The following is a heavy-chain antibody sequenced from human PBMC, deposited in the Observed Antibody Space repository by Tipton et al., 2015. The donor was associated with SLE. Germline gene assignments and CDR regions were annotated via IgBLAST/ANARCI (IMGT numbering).Heavy chain of an antibody. D-gene: IGHD5-12*01. CDR2: IYYSGST. V-gene: IGHV4-31*03. Sequence: LRLSCTVSGGSISSGGYYWSWIRQHPGKGLEWIGYIYYSGSTYYNPSLKSRVTISVDTSKNQFSLKLSSVTAADTAVYYCARDGRGYSGYDGLWGRGTLVTVSS. CDR3: ARDGRGYSGYDGL. J-gene: IGHJ2*01. CDR1: GGSISSGGYY.